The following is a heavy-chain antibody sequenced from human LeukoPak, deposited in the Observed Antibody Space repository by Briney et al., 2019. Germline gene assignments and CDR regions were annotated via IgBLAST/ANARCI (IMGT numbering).Heavy chain of an antibody. V-gene: IGHV4-59*12. CDR2: MYYSGSP. CDR3: ARSIVVAGIVSDYYYYGMDV. J-gene: IGHJ6*02. Sequence: PSETLFLTCTVSGGSISSYYWNWIRQPPGKGLEWFGYMYYSGSPNYNPSLTSRVTISVRTSKKQFSLKLSSVAAADTAVYYCARSIVVAGIVSDYYYYGMDVWGQGTTVTVSS. CDR1: GGSISSYY. D-gene: IGHD6-19*01.